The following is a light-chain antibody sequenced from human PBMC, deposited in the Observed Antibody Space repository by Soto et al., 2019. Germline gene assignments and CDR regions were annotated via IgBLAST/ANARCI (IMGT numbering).Light chain of an antibody. CDR3: QQHSAWPLT. V-gene: IGKV3-15*01. Sequence: EIVMTQSRATLSLSPGKTATPSCRASQTITNTYLAWYQQKPGQAPRLLIYGVFTRATDIPDRVAGSGSGTDFTLTISSLQSEDFAVYYCQQHSAWPLTVGQGTRLEIK. CDR2: GVF. J-gene: IGKJ5*01. CDR1: QTITNTY.